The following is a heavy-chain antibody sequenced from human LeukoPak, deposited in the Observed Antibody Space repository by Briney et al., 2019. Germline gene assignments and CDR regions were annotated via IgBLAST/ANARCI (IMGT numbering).Heavy chain of an antibody. Sequence: ASVKVSCKTSGYAFTDYYIHWVRQAPGQGFEWMGWINPNNGDTYYAQKFQGRVTMTRDTSISTVYMEVNRLRFDDTAVHYCARDRIAGTRGDYGMDVWGQGTTVTVSS. J-gene: IGHJ6*02. CDR3: ARDRIAGTRGDYGMDV. CDR2: INPNNGDT. CDR1: GYAFTDYY. D-gene: IGHD1-1*01. V-gene: IGHV1-2*02.